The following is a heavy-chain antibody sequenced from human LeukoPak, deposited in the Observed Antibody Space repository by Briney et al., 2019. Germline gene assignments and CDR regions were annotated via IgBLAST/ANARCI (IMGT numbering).Heavy chain of an antibody. V-gene: IGHV3-21*01. J-gene: IGHJ3*02. CDR2: ISSSSSYI. Sequence: GGSLRLSCAAPGFTFSSYSMNWVRQAPGKGLEWVSSISSSSSYIYYADSVKGRFTISRDNAKNSLYLQMNSLRAEDTAVYYCARVGYCSGGSCPKGGFDAFDIWGQGTMVTVSS. CDR3: ARVGYCSGGSCPKGGFDAFDI. D-gene: IGHD2-15*01. CDR1: GFTFSSYS.